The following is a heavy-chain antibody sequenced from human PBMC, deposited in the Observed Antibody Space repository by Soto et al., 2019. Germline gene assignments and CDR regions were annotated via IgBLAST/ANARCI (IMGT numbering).Heavy chain of an antibody. CDR3: ARVSTRRDYYYGMDV. CDR1: GGSISSSNW. D-gene: IGHD3-10*01. Sequence: QVQLQESGPGLVKPSGTLSLTCAVSGGSISSSNWWSWVRQPPGKGLEWIGEIYHSGSTNYNPSLKSRVTISVDKSTNQFSLTLSSVTAADTAVYYCARVSTRRDYYYGMDVWGQGTTVTVSS. J-gene: IGHJ6*02. CDR2: IYHSGST. V-gene: IGHV4-4*02.